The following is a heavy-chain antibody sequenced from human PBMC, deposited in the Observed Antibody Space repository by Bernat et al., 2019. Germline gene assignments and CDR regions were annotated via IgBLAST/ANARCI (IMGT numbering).Heavy chain of an antibody. D-gene: IGHD4-17*01. Sequence: EVQLLESGGDAVQPGGSLRVSCAASKFTFSSYAMNWVRQAPGKGLEWVSAISGSGGSTYYADSVKRRFTISRDNSKNTLYLQMNSLRAEDTAVYYCAKGAVTTLLDYWGQGTLVTVSS. J-gene: IGHJ4*02. CDR3: AKGAVTTLLDY. CDR1: KFTFSSYA. V-gene: IGHV3-23*01. CDR2: ISGSGGST.